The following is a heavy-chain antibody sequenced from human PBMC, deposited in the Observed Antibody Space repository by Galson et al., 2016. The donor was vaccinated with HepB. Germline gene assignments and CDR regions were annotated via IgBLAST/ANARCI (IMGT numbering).Heavy chain of an antibody. CDR2: IGTDEYT. V-gene: IGHV3-23*01. CDR1: GLTFSTCD. J-gene: IGHJ5*02. D-gene: IGHD3-16*01. Sequence: SLRLSCAASGLTFSTCDMTWVRQAPGKGLEWVSSIGTDEYTYYADSVKGRVTISRDNSKNTLYLQMNSLRAEDTAAYYCAILKLGTLFDPWGQGTLVTVSP. CDR3: AILKLGTLFDP.